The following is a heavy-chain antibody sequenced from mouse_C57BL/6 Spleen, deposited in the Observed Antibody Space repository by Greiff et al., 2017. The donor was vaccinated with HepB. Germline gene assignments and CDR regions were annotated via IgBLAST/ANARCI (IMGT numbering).Heavy chain of an antibody. V-gene: IGHV1-82*01. CDR2: IYPGDGDT. Sequence: VQLQQSGPELVKPGASVKISCKASGYAFSSSRMNWVKQRPGKGLEWIGRIYPGDGDTNYNGKFKGKATLTADKSSSTAYMQLSSLTSEDSAVYFCAREGYYGSSPLGYWGQGTTLTVSS. J-gene: IGHJ2*01. CDR3: AREGYYGSSPLGY. D-gene: IGHD1-1*01. CDR1: GYAFSSSR.